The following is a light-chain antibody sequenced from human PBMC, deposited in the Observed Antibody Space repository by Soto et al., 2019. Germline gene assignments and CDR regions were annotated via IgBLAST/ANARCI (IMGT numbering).Light chain of an antibody. V-gene: IGKV1-5*03. J-gene: IGKJ1*01. CDR1: QSISSW. CDR2: KAS. Sequence: DIQMTQSPSTLSASVGDRVTITCRASQSISSWLAWYQQKPGKAPKLLIYKASSLESGVPSRFSGSGSGTEFTLTISSLQPDEFATYYCQQYNNYPWTVGQGTKVEIK. CDR3: QQYNNYPWT.